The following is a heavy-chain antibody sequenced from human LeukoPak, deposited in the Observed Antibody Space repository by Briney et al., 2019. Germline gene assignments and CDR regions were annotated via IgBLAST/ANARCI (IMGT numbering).Heavy chain of an antibody. CDR3: ARDHSKWGYYDSSGYYHTPVDY. CDR2: ISYDGSNK. V-gene: IGHV3-30-3*01. D-gene: IGHD3-22*01. CDR1: GFTFSSYA. Sequence: QPGRSLRLSCAASGFTFSSYAMHWVRQAPGKGLEWVAVISYDGSNKYYADSVKGRFTISRDNAKNSLYLQMNSLRAEDTAVYYCARDHSKWGYYDSSGYYHTPVDYWGQGTLVTVSS. J-gene: IGHJ4*02.